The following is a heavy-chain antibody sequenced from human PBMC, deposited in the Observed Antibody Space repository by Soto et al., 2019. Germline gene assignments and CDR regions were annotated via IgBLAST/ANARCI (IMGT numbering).Heavy chain of an antibody. V-gene: IGHV3-33*01. J-gene: IGHJ2*01. CDR2: IWYDGSNK. CDR1: GFTFSSYG. D-gene: IGHD1-26*01. Sequence: QVQLVESGGGVVQPGRSLRLSCAASGFTFSSYGMHWVRQAPGKWLEWVAVIWYDGSNKYYADSVKGRFTISRDNSKNTLYLQMNSLRAEDTAVYYCARLKVGLFDLWGRGTLVTVSS. CDR3: ARLKVGLFDL.